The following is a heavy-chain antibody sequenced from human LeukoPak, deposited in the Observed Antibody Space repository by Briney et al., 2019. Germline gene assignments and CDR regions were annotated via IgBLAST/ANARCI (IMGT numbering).Heavy chain of an antibody. CDR2: IYYSGST. V-gene: IGHV4-39*07. D-gene: IGHD3-22*01. J-gene: IGHJ3*02. CDR1: GGSISSSSYY. Sequence: PSETLSLTCTVSGGSISSSSYYWGWIRQPPGKGLEWIGSIYYSGSTYYNPSLKSRVTISVDTSKNQFSLKLSSVTAADTAVYYCARGAYYYDSSGDAFDIWGQGTMVTVSS. CDR3: ARGAYYYDSSGDAFDI.